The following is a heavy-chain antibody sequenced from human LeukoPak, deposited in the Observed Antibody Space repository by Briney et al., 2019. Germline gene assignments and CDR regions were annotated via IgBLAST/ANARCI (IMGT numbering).Heavy chain of an antibody. CDR2: ISGSGGRI. CDR1: GFTFSSYA. V-gene: IGHV3-23*01. CDR3: ATSKYSGSY. J-gene: IGHJ4*02. D-gene: IGHD1-26*01. Sequence: GGSLRLSCAASGFTFSSYAMSWVRQAPGKGLEWVSAISGSGGRIYYGASVKGRFTISRDNPKNTLNLQMNSLRAEDTAVYYCATSKYSGSYWGQGTLVTVSS.